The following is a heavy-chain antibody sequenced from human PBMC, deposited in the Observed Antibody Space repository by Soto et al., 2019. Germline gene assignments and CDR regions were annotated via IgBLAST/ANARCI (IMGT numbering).Heavy chain of an antibody. CDR2: ISYDGSNK. CDR1: GFTFSSYG. Sequence: QVQLVESGRGVVQPGRSLRLSCAASGFTFSSYGMHWVRQAPGKGLEWVAVISYDGSNKYYADSVKGRFTISRDNSKNTLYLQMNSLRAEDTAVYYCAKDDSITIFGSYYYGMDVWGQGTTVTVSS. J-gene: IGHJ6*02. V-gene: IGHV3-30*18. D-gene: IGHD3-3*01. CDR3: AKDDSITIFGSYYYGMDV.